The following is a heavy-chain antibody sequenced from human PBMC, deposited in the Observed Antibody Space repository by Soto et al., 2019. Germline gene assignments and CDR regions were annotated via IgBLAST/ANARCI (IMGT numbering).Heavy chain of an antibody. CDR2: INPNSGGT. CDR3: ARAYPPRYYDFWSGLPRDYYYYGMDV. D-gene: IGHD3-3*01. CDR1: GYTFTGYY. V-gene: IGHV1-2*04. Sequence: ASVKVSCKSSGYTFTGYYMHWVRPAPGQGLEWMGWINPNSGGTNYAQKFQGWVTMTRDTSISTAYMELSRLRSDDTAVYYCARAYPPRYYDFWSGLPRDYYYYGMDVWGQGTTVTVSS. J-gene: IGHJ6*02.